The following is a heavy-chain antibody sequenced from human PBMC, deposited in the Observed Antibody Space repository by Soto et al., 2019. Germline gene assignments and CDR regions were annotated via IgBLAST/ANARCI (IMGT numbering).Heavy chain of an antibody. V-gene: IGHV4-59*01. Sequence: SETLSLTCTVSGGSISSYYWSWIRQPPGKGLEWIGYIYYSGSTNYNPSLKSRVTISVDTSKNQFSLKLSSVTAADTAVYYCARLPSLIYNWFDPWGQGTLVTVSS. CDR3: ARLPSLIYNWFDP. CDR1: GGSISSYY. D-gene: IGHD2-8*01. J-gene: IGHJ5*02. CDR2: IYYSGST.